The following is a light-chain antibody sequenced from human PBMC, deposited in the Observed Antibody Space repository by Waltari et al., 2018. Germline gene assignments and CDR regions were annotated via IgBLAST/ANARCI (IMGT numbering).Light chain of an antibody. CDR2: SAS. CDR1: QGIGNA. Sequence: DIQMTQSPSSLSASVGDSVTITCRASQGIGNALGRFQQRPGEPPKRLIFSASNLQTGVPSRFSGTGSGTEFTLTISSLQPEDFATYYCLQHNTYPLTFGQGTRVEIK. V-gene: IGKV1-17*01. CDR3: LQHNTYPLT. J-gene: IGKJ1*01.